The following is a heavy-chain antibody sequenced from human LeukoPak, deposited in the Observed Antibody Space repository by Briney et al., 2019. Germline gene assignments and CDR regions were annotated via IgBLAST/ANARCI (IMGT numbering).Heavy chain of an antibody. D-gene: IGHD2-21*01. Sequence: PGGSLRLSCAAPGFTFSDYYMSWIRQAPGKGLEWVSYISSSGSTIYYADSVKGRFTISRDNAKNSLYLQMNSLRAEDTAVYYCASPQGDSDAFDIWGQGTMVTVSS. J-gene: IGHJ3*02. CDR1: GFTFSDYY. CDR3: ASPQGDSDAFDI. V-gene: IGHV3-11*04. CDR2: ISSSGSTI.